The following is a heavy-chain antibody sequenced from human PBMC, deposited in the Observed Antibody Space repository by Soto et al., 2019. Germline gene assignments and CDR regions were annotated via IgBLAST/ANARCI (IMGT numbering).Heavy chain of an antibody. CDR1: GYTFTSDY. CDR2: ITPCGGST. CDR3: ARESPYDFWSGYYISGYMDV. Sequence: ASVKVYWKASGYTFTSDYMHWVREAPEQGIECMGFITPCGGSTSYAQKYQGTVTMTRDTSTSTVYMELSSLRSEDTAVYYCARESPYDFWSGYYISGYMDVWGKGTTVTVSS. D-gene: IGHD3-3*01. J-gene: IGHJ6*03. V-gene: IGHV1-46*03.